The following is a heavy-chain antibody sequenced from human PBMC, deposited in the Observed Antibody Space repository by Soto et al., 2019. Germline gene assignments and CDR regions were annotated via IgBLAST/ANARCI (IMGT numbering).Heavy chain of an antibody. D-gene: IGHD3-3*01. CDR2: ISSSSSTI. CDR3: ASLPFTYYDFWSGYYSGDTFDY. V-gene: IGHV3-48*01. Sequence: GGSLRLSCAASGFTFSSYSMNWVRQAPGKGLEWVSYISSSSSTIYYADSVKGRFTISRDNAKNSLYLQMNSLRAEDTAVYYCASLPFTYYDFWSGYYSGDTFDYWGQGTLVTVSS. J-gene: IGHJ4*02. CDR1: GFTFSSYS.